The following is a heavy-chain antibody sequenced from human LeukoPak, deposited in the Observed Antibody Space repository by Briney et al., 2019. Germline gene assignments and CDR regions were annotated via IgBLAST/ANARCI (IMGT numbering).Heavy chain of an antibody. CDR1: GYTFTSYD. CDR2: MNPNSGNT. J-gene: IGHJ4*02. CDR3: ASSRAVYDSSGFGFDY. D-gene: IGHD3-22*01. Sequence: ASVKVSCKASGYTFTSYDSNWVRQATGQGLEWMGWMNPNSGNTGYAQKFQGRVTMTRNTSISTAYMELSSLRSEDTAVYYCASSRAVYDSSGFGFDYWGQGTLVTVSS. V-gene: IGHV1-8*01.